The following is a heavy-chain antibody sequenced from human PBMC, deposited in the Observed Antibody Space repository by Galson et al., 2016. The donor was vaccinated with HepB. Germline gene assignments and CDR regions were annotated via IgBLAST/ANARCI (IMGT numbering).Heavy chain of an antibody. CDR1: GFTFSYYG. V-gene: IGHV3-30*18. J-gene: IGHJ4*02. CDR3: AKNSPPRPTSNYGDSCFYY. CDR2: ISYDGSNK. Sequence: SLRLSCAASGFTFSYYGMHWVRQAPGKGLEWVAVISYDGSNKYYADSVKGRFTVSRDNSKNTLYLQMSSLRAEDTAVYYCAKNSPPRPTSNYGDSCFYYWGRGALCTCSS. D-gene: IGHD4-17*01.